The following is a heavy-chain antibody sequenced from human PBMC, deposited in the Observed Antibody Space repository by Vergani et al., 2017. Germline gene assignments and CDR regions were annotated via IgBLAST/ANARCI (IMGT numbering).Heavy chain of an antibody. CDR1: GYTFTGYY. Sequence: QVQLVQSGAEVKKPGASVKVSCKASGYTFTGYYMHWVRQAPGQGLEWMGWINPNSGGTNYAQKFQGRVTMTRDTSISTAYMGLSRLRSDDTAVYYCARSEGCSGGSCYPDYWGQGTLVTVSS. CDR3: ARSEGCSGGSCYPDY. J-gene: IGHJ4*02. V-gene: IGHV1-2*02. D-gene: IGHD2-15*01. CDR2: INPNSGGT.